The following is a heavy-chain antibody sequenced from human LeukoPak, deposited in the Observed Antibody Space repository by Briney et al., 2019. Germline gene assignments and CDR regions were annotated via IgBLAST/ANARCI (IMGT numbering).Heavy chain of an antibody. CDR3: ERSFLSRYCTNGVCWFDY. V-gene: IGHV1-2*02. Sequence: ASVKVSCKASGYTFTGYYMHWVRQAPGQGLEWMGWINPNSGVTNYAQKFQGRVTMTRDTPISTAYMELSRLRSDDTAVYYCERSFLSRYCTNGVCWFDYWGQGTLVTVSS. CDR2: INPNSGVT. CDR1: GYTFTGYY. D-gene: IGHD2-8*01. J-gene: IGHJ4*02.